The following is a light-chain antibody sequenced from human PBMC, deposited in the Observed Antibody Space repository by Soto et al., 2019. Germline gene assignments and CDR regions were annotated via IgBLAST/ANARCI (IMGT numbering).Light chain of an antibody. CDR1: QNIRNY. Sequence: DIQMTPSPSSLSASVGDRVTITCRASQNIRNYLAWYQQKAGKAPKLLIYAASSLQSGVPSRFSGSGSGTDFTLTISSLQPEDFATYYCQQGYSTPLTFGQGTKVDIK. CDR3: QQGYSTPLT. V-gene: IGKV1-39*01. CDR2: AAS. J-gene: IGKJ1*01.